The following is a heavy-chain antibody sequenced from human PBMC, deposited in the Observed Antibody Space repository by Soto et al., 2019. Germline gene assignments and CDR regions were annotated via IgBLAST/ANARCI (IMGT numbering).Heavy chain of an antibody. J-gene: IGHJ4*02. CDR3: ARGPSGDKVDY. V-gene: IGHV4-39*01. Sequence: PSGTLSLTCTVSGGSISSYYWGWTRQPPGKGLEWIASFFIGGNTYYNPSLKSRVTISVDTSKNQFSLKLSSVSAADTAVYYCARGPSGDKVDYWGQGTLVTVSS. CDR1: GGSISSYY. D-gene: IGHD7-27*01. CDR2: FFIGGNT.